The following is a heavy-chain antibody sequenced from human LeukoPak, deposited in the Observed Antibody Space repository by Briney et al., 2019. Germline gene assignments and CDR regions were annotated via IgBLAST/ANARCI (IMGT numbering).Heavy chain of an antibody. CDR2: INPADSET. J-gene: IGHJ3*02. V-gene: IGHV5-51*01. CDR3: ARQRCVSGRCYHTNVFDI. Sequence: GESLKISCKGFGYNFTNFWTGWVRQLPGKGLEWLGVINPADSETRYSPSFQGPVTISADTSMNTAYLQWTTVQASDTAMYYCARQRCVSGRCYHTNVFDIWGQGTMVTISS. CDR1: GYNFTNFW. D-gene: IGHD2-15*01.